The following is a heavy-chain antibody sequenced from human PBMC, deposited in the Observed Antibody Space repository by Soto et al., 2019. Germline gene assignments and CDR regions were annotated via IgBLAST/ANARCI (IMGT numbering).Heavy chain of an antibody. CDR1: GFTFSSYG. J-gene: IGHJ6*02. CDR2: IWYDGSNK. Sequence: PGESLKISCAASGFTFSSYGMHWVRQAPGKGLEWVAVIWYDGSNKYYADSVKGRFTISRDNSKNTLYLQMNSLRAEDTAVYYCARAQSGSYRRVSNYYYYGMDVWGQGTTVTVSS. V-gene: IGHV3-33*01. D-gene: IGHD1-26*01. CDR3: ARAQSGSYRRVSNYYYYGMDV.